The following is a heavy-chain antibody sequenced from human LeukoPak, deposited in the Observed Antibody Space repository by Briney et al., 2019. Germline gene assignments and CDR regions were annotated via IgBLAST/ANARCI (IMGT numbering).Heavy chain of an antibody. V-gene: IGHV3-30*18. J-gene: IGHJ4*02. CDR2: ISYDGSNK. CDR3: AKDGRPGSGWYYFDY. Sequence: PGGSLRLSCVASGFTFSSYGMHWVRQAPGKGLEWVAVISYDGSNKYYADSVKGRFTISRDNSKNTLYLQMNSLRAENTAVYYCAKDGRPGSGWYYFDYWGQGTLVTVSS. CDR1: GFTFSSYG. D-gene: IGHD6-19*01.